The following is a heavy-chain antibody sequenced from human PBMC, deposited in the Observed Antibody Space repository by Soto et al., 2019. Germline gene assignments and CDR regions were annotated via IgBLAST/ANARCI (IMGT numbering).Heavy chain of an antibody. Sequence: SSETLSLTCTVSGGSISSYHWGWIRQPPGKGLEWIGLIYYTGNTNYNSSLKSRVTISIDTSKNRFSLQLTSVTAADAGVYYCAGIVPFFGGGRHYMDVWGKGTTVTVSS. CDR2: IYYTGNT. CDR3: AGIVPFFGGGRHYMDV. D-gene: IGHD3-16*01. J-gene: IGHJ6*03. CDR1: GGSISSYH. V-gene: IGHV4-59*01.